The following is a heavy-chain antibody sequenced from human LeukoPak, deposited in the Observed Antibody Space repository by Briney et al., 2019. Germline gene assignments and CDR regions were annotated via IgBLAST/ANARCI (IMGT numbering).Heavy chain of an antibody. D-gene: IGHD3-10*01. J-gene: IGHJ5*02. Sequence: SETLSLACTVSGGSISSGGYYWSWIRQPPGKGLEWIGYIYHSGSTYYNPSLKSRVTISVDRSKNQFSLKLSSVTAADTAVYYCARDSGYYGSGSYWFDPWGQGTLVTVSS. CDR1: GGSISSGGYY. V-gene: IGHV4-30-2*01. CDR2: IYHSGST. CDR3: ARDSGYYGSGSYWFDP.